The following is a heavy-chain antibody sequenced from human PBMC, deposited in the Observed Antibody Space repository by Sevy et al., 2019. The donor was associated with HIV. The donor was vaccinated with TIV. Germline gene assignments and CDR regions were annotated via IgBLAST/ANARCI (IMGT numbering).Heavy chain of an antibody. Sequence: GGSLRLSCAASGFTVSNNYMNWVRQAPGKGLEWVSLIYSGGTTHYADSVKGRFTISRDHSKNTLYLQRNSLRAEDTAIYYCARDPPGIAATGGGWGQGTLVTVSS. J-gene: IGHJ4*02. CDR1: GFTVSNNY. CDR3: ARDPPGIAATGGG. CDR2: IYSGGTT. D-gene: IGHD6-13*01. V-gene: IGHV3-53*01.